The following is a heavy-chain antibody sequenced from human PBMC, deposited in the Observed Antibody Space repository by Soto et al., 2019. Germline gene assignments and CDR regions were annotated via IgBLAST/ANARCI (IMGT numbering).Heavy chain of an antibody. Sequence: GGSLRLSCAASGFTFSSYAMSWVRQAPGKGLEWVSAISGSGGSTYYADSVKGRFTISRDNSKNTLYLQMNSLRAEDTAVYYCAKDATAITMIVVVITPFGYWGQGTMVTVYS. CDR2: ISGSGGST. CDR3: AKDATAITMIVVVITPFGY. J-gene: IGHJ4*02. CDR1: GFTFSSYA. D-gene: IGHD3-22*01. V-gene: IGHV3-23*01.